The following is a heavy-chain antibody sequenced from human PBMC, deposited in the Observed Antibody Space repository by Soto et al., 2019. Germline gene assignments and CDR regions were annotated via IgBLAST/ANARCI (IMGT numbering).Heavy chain of an antibody. CDR2: INPNSGGT. CDR3: ASGYCSSTSCHFDY. Sequence: ASVKVSCKASGYTFTGQYIHWVRQAPGQGLEWMGWINPNSGGTNYAQKFQGWVTMTRDTSISTAYMELSRLRSDDTAVYYCASGYCSSTSCHFDYWGQGTLVTVSS. CDR1: GYTFTGQY. V-gene: IGHV1-2*04. D-gene: IGHD2-2*03. J-gene: IGHJ4*02.